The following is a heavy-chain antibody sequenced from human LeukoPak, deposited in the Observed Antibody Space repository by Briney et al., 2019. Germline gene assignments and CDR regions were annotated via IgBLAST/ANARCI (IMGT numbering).Heavy chain of an antibody. CDR3: ARCYYDSSGHVVRGRALDY. J-gene: IGHJ4*02. CDR2: IIPIFGTA. CDR1: GGTFSSYA. V-gene: IGHV1-69*13. Sequence: SVKVSCKASGGTFSSYAISWVRQAPGQGLEWMGGIIPIFGTANYAQKFQGRVTITADESTSTAYMELSSLRSEDTAVYYCARCYYDSSGHVVRGRALDYWGQGTLVTVSS. D-gene: IGHD3-22*01.